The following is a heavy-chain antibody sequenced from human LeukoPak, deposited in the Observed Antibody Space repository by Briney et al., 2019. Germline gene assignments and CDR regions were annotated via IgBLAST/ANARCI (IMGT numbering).Heavy chain of an antibody. CDR3: ARQYSYGYGAFDI. D-gene: IGHD5-18*01. Sequence: SETLSLTCAVSGYSISSGYYWGWIRQPPGKGLVWIGSIYHSGSTYYNPSLKSRVTISVDTSKNQFSLKLSSVTAADTAVYYCARQYSYGYGAFDIWGQGTMVTVSS. CDR2: IYHSGST. J-gene: IGHJ3*02. V-gene: IGHV4-38-2*01. CDR1: GYSISSGYY.